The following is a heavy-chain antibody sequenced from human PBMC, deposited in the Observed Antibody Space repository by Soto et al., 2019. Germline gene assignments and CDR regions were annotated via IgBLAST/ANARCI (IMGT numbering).Heavy chain of an antibody. CDR3: ARESISPNYYYYGMDV. J-gene: IGHJ6*02. D-gene: IGHD2-21*01. CDR2: IIPLLNTP. V-gene: IGHV1-69*01. CDR1: GGTFSSYA. Sequence: QVQLVQSGAEVKKPGSSVKVSCRASGGTFSSYAVSWVRQAPGQGLEWMGVIIPLLNTPKYVEKFQGRVTITADASATTAHLELSSLTPEDTAVYYCARESISPNYYYYGMDVWGQGTTVTVSS.